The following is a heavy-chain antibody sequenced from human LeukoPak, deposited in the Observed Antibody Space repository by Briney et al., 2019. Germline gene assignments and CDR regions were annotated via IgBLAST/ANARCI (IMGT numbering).Heavy chain of an antibody. Sequence: SETLSLTCAVYGGSFSGYYWSWIRQPPGKGLEWIGEINHSGSINYNPSLKSRVTISVDTSKNQFSLKLSSVTAADTAVYYCARVYEGLLNNDYGDYWGQGTLVTVSS. CDR1: GGSFSGYY. CDR2: INHSGSI. V-gene: IGHV4-34*01. CDR3: ARVYEGLLNNDYGDY. J-gene: IGHJ4*02. D-gene: IGHD2-15*01.